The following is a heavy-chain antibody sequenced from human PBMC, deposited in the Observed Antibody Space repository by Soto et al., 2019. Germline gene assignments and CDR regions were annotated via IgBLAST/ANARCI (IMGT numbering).Heavy chain of an antibody. D-gene: IGHD3-10*01. CDR1: GYTFTSYD. J-gene: IGHJ6*04. V-gene: IGHV1-8*01. Sequence: AASVKVSCKASGYTFTSYDINWVRQATGQGLEWMGWMNPNSGNTGYAQKFQGRVTMTRNTSISTAYMELRSLRSEDTAVYNCARVGHYFGSGIFYNPPGSLYYYFGMDVWGKGTTVTVSS. CDR3: ARVGHYFGSGIFYNPPGSLYYYFGMDV. CDR2: MNPNSGNT.